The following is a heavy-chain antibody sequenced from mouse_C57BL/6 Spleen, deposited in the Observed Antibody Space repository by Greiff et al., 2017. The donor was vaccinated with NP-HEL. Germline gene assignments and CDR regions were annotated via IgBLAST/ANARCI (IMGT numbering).Heavy chain of an antibody. CDR1: GYTFTSYW. CDR2: IDPSDSYT. CDR3: GYSHYAMDY. V-gene: IGHV1-50*01. J-gene: IGHJ4*01. Sequence: VQLQQPGAELVKPGASVKLSCKASGYTFTSYWMQWVKQRPGQGLEWIGEIDPSDSYTNYNQKFKGKATLTVDKSSSPAYMQLSSLTSEDSAVYYCGYSHYAMDYWGQGTSVTGSS. D-gene: IGHD2-12*01.